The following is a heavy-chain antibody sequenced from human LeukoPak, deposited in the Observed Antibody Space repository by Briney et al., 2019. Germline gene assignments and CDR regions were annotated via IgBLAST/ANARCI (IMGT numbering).Heavy chain of an antibody. J-gene: IGHJ4*02. CDR2: IIPIFGTA. Sequence: SVKVSCKASGGTFSSYAISWVRQATGQGLEWMGRIIPIFGTANYAQKFQGRVAITTDESTSTAYMELSSLRSEDTAVYYCARGLPSSGLVYWGQGTLVTVSS. D-gene: IGHD6-19*01. V-gene: IGHV1-69*05. CDR3: ARGLPSSGLVY. CDR1: GGTFSSYA.